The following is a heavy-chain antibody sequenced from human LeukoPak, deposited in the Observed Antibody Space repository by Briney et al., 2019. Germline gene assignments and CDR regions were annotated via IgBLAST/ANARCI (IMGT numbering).Heavy chain of an antibody. CDR2: ISGSGGST. CDR1: GFTFSSYA. V-gene: IGHV3-23*01. D-gene: IGHD6-19*01. Sequence: GGSLRPSCAASGFTFSSYAMSWVRQAPGKGLEWVSAISGSGGSTYCADSVKGRFTISRDNSKNTLYLQMNSLRAEDTAVYYCAKVFGGWSDYWGQGTLVTVSS. J-gene: IGHJ4*02. CDR3: AKVFGGWSDY.